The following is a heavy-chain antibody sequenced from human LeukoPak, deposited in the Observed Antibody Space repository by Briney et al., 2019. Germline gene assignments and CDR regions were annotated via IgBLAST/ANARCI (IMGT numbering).Heavy chain of an antibody. Sequence: PGGSLRLSCAASGFTFSNYWMSWVRQAPGKGLEWVGNIKQDGSDKYYVDSVKGRFPISRDNAKNSLYLQMNSLRAEDTAVYYCARDTVATTFDYWGQGTGVTVSS. CDR2: IKQDGSDK. CDR3: ARDTVATTFDY. D-gene: IGHD4-17*01. V-gene: IGHV3-7*04. J-gene: IGHJ4*02. CDR1: GFTFSNYW.